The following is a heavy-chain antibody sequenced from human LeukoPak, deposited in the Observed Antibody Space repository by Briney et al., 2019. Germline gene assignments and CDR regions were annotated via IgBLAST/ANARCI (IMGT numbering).Heavy chain of an antibody. Sequence: QSGGSLRLSCAASGFTFSSYGMHWVRQAPGKGLEWVAVISYDGSNKYYADSVKGRFTISRDNSKNTLYLQMNSLRAEDTAVYYCAKQWGCSSTSCYSSYYYYGMDVWRQGTTVTVSS. D-gene: IGHD2-2*02. V-gene: IGHV3-30*18. CDR2: ISYDGSNK. J-gene: IGHJ6*02. CDR1: GFTFSSYG. CDR3: AKQWGCSSTSCYSSYYYYGMDV.